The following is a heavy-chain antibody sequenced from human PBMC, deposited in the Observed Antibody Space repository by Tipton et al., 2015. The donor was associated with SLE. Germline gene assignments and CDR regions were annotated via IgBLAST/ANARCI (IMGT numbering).Heavy chain of an antibody. CDR2: ISSSGSTI. V-gene: IGHV3-11*01. CDR3: ARERAVGPHPLGDAFDI. Sequence: SLRLSCAASGFTFSDYYMSWIRQAPGKGLEWVSYISSSGSTIYYADSVKGRFTISRDNAKNSLYLQMNSLRAEDTAVYYCARERAVGPHPLGDAFDIWGQGAMVTVSS. D-gene: IGHD1-26*01. J-gene: IGHJ3*02. CDR1: GFTFSDYY.